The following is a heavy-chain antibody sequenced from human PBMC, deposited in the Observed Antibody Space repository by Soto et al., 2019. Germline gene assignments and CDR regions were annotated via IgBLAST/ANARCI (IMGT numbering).Heavy chain of an antibody. CDR3: ARYCSGGSCYAYYYYYGMDV. J-gene: IGHJ6*02. CDR1: GFTFSDYY. D-gene: IGHD2-15*01. Sequence: PGGSLRLSCAASGFTFSDYYMSWIRQAPGKGLEWASYISSSSSYTNYADSVKGRFTISRDNAKNSLYLQMNSLRAEDTAVYYCARYCSGGSCYAYYYYYGMDVWGQGTTVTVSS. V-gene: IGHV3-11*06. CDR2: ISSSSSYT.